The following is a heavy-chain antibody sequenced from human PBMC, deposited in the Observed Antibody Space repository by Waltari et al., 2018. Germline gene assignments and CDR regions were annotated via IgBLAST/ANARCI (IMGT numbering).Heavy chain of an antibody. J-gene: IGHJ4*02. CDR1: GGSFIAYY. D-gene: IGHD4-17*01. Sequence: QLQLQQWGAGLLKPSETLALACAVYGGSFIAYYWTWIRQAPGKGLEWIGEINHVGDTNYNPSLKSRVTILIDASKNQFSLKLSSMTAADTAIYYCARSYTVTTSPIAGYWGQGTLVTVSS. CDR3: ARSYTVTTSPIAGY. V-gene: IGHV4-34*01. CDR2: INHVGDT.